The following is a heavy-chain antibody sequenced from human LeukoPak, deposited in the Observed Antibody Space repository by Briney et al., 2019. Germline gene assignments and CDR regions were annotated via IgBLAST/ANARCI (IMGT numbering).Heavy chain of an antibody. Sequence: PGGSLRLSCAASGFTFSSYGMHWVRQAPGKGLEWVAVISYDGSNKYYADSVKGRFTISRDNSKNTLYLQMNSLRAEDTAVYYCARDALGGGATFDYWGQGTLVTVSS. J-gene: IGHJ4*02. CDR3: ARDALGGGATFDY. V-gene: IGHV3-30*03. D-gene: IGHD1-26*01. CDR1: GFTFSSYG. CDR2: ISYDGSNK.